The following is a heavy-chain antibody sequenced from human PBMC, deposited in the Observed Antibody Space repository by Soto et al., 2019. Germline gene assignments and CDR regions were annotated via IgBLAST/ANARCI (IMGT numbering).Heavy chain of an antibody. CDR1: GGTFSSYA. V-gene: IGHV1-69*13. CDR3: ASLAAVDTAMVIDY. CDR2: IIPIFGTA. J-gene: IGHJ4*02. Sequence: SVKVSCKASGGTFSSYAISWVRQAPGQGLEWMGGIIPIFGTANYAQKFQGRVTITADESTSTAYMELSSLRSEDTAVYYCASLAAVDTAMVIDYWGQGTLVTVSS. D-gene: IGHD5-18*01.